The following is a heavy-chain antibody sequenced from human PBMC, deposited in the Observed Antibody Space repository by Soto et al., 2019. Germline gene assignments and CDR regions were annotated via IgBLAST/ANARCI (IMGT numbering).Heavy chain of an antibody. Sequence: GGSLRLSCAASGFTFSSYWMSWVRQAPGKGLEWVANIKQDGSEKYYVDSVKGRFTISRDNAKNSLYLQMNSLRAEDTAVYYCARESGYCSSTSCPRGYYYMDVWGKGTTVTVSS. CDR1: GFTFSSYW. J-gene: IGHJ6*03. D-gene: IGHD2-2*01. CDR3: ARESGYCSSTSCPRGYYYMDV. V-gene: IGHV3-7*01. CDR2: IKQDGSEK.